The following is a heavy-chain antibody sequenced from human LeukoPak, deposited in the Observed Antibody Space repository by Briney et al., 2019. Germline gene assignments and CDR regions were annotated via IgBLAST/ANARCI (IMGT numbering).Heavy chain of an antibody. CDR3: LHYHYYMDV. J-gene: IGHJ6*03. V-gene: IGHV4-59*01. D-gene: IGHD5/OR15-5a*01. Sequence: SETLSLTCTVSGGSISSYYWSWIRQPPGKGLEWIGYIYYSGSTYYNPSLKGRVPISADTSKNQLSLKLQSVTASYPADECPLHYHYYMDVWGKGTTVAVSS. CDR1: GGSISSYY. CDR2: IYYSGST.